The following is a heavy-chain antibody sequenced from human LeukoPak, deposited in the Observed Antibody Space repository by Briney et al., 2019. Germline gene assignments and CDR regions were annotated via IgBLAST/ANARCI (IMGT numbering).Heavy chain of an antibody. Sequence: GESLKISCKGSGYTFISFWIGWVRQMPGKGPEWLGMIFPDDSDTRYSPSFQGQVTISVDKPLSTAYLHWSSLKASDTAMYYCTRSTRMTNPDYWGQGTQVTVSS. J-gene: IGHJ4*02. CDR2: IFPDDSDT. CDR1: GYTFISFW. D-gene: IGHD4-11*01. V-gene: IGHV5-51*04. CDR3: TRSTRMTNPDY.